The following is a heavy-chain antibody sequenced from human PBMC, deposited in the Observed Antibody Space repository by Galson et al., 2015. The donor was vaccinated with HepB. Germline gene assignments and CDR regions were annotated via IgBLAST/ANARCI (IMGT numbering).Heavy chain of an antibody. J-gene: IGHJ3*02. CDR3: ARGGIVVVPAAIRKARDAFDI. D-gene: IGHD2-2*02. CDR2: INPSGGST. V-gene: IGHV1-46*01. Sequence: QSGAEVKEPGASVKVSCKASGYTFTSYYMHWVRQAPGQGLEWMGIINPSGGSTSYAQKFQGRVTMTRDTSTSTVYMELSSLRSEDTAVYYCARGGIVVVPAAIRKARDAFDIWGQGTMVTVSS. CDR1: GYTFTSYY.